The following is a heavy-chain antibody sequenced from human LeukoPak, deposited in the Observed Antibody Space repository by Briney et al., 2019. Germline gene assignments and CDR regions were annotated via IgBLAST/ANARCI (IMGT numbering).Heavy chain of an antibody. D-gene: IGHD3-22*01. CDR3: ARDLDYYDSSGSRFDP. CDR2: IIPNLGIA. J-gene: IGHJ5*02. CDR1: GGTFSSYA. V-gene: IGHV1-69*04. Sequence: SVKVSCKASGGTFSSYAISWVRQAPGQGLEWMGRIIPNLGIANYAHKFQGRVTITADKSTSTAYMELSSLRSEDTAVYYCARDLDYYDSSGSRFDPWGQGTLVTV.